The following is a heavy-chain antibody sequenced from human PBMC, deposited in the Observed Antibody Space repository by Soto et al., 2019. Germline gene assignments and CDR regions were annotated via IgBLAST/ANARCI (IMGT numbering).Heavy chain of an antibody. J-gene: IGHJ6*02. CDR1: GYTFTGCY. V-gene: IGHV1-2*02. CDR2: INPNSGDT. Sequence: ASVKVSCKASGYTFTGCYMDWVRQAPGQGLEWMRWINPNSGDTNYAQKFQGRVTMTRDTSISTVYMELSRLRSDDTAVYYCARGSGMDVWGQGTTVTVSS. CDR3: ARGSGMDV.